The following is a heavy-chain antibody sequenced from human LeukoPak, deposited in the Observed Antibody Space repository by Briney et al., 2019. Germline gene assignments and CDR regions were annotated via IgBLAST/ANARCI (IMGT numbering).Heavy chain of an antibody. J-gene: IGHJ4*02. V-gene: IGHV1-2*02. Sequence: ASVKVSCKASEYTFTGYYIHWVRQAPGQGLEWMGWINPNSGGTNYAQKFQGRVTMTRDTSISTAYMELSRLRSDDTAVYYCARVGGGYDSSGYYRDWGQGTLVTVSS. D-gene: IGHD3-22*01. CDR3: ARVGGGYDSSGYYRD. CDR1: EYTFTGYY. CDR2: INPNSGGT.